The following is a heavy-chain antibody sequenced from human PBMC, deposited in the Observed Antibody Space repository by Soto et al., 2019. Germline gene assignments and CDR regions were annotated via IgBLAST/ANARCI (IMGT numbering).Heavy chain of an antibody. J-gene: IGHJ3*02. CDR2: ISSSSSTI. CDR3: ASPSYYDFWSGYGHGAFDI. CDR1: GFTFSSYS. V-gene: IGHV3-48*01. Sequence: EVQLVESGGGLVQPGGSLRLSCAASGFTFSSYSMNWVRQAPGKGLEWVSYISSSSSTIYYADSVKGRFTISRDNAKNSLYLQMNSLRAEDTAVYYCASPSYYDFWSGYGHGAFDIWGQGTMVTVSS. D-gene: IGHD3-3*01.